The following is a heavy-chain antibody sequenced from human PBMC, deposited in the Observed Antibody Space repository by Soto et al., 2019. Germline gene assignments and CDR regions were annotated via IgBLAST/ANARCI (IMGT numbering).Heavy chain of an antibody. CDR1: GFTFSNAW. D-gene: IGHD2-15*01. J-gene: IGHJ6*02. CDR3: TTAVYCSGGSCYPTPQYYYGMEV. CDR2: IKSKTDGGTT. V-gene: IGHV3-15*01. Sequence: GGSLRLSCAASGFTFSNAWMSWVRQAPGKGLEWVGRIKSKTDGGTTDYAAPVKGRFTISRDDSKNTLYLQMNSLKTEDTAVYYCTTAVYCSGGSCYPTPQYYYGMEVWGQGTTVTVSS.